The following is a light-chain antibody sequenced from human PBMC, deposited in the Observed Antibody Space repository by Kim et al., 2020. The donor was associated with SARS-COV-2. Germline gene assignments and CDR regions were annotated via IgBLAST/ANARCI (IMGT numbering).Light chain of an antibody. Sequence: TPGERATLSGRASQYISDNLAWYQQKPGQAPRLLIYTASCTASGVPERFSGSRSGTEFTLTISSLQTEDFAVYYCQQYDNWPLYTFGQGTKLEI. CDR1: QYISDN. CDR3: QQYDNWPLYT. CDR2: TAS. V-gene: IGKV3-15*01. J-gene: IGKJ2*01.